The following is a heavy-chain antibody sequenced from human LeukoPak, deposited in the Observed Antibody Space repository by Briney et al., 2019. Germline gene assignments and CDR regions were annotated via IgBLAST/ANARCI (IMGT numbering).Heavy chain of an antibody. CDR1: GFTFDGYA. CDR3: AKGKVGATPDFDY. D-gene: IGHD1-26*01. J-gene: IGHJ4*02. CDR2: ISWNSGSI. V-gene: IGHV3-9*01. Sequence: GGSLRLSCAASGFTFDGYAMHWVRQAPGKGLEWVSGISWNSGSIGYADSVKGRFTISRDNAKNSLYLQMNSLRAEDTALYYCAKGKVGATPDFDYWGQGTLVTVSS.